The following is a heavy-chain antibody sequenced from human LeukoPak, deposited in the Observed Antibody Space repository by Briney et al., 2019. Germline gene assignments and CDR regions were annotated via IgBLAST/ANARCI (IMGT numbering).Heavy chain of an antibody. CDR1: GFTFSDFH. D-gene: IGHD6-13*01. Sequence: GGSLRLSCVVSGFTFSDFHMSWLRQAPGKGLEWISYITNSGSDIEYADSVKGRFAISWDNAKKSLYLEMNTLRAEDTAIYYCACPYRSRFDYWGQGTLVTVSS. CDR2: ITNSGSDI. V-gene: IGHV3-11*01. J-gene: IGHJ4*02. CDR3: ACPYRSRFDY.